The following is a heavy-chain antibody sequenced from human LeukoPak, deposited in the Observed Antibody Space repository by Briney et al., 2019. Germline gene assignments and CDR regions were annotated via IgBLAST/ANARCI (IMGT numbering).Heavy chain of an antibody. D-gene: IGHD5-24*01. V-gene: IGHV3-74*01. Sequence: PGGSLRLSCAASGFTFSTYWMDWVRQAPGKGLVWVSRINSDGSNTNYADSVKGRFTVSRDNAKNTLYLQMNSLRAEDTAVYYCARAGWRDAYNSWGQGTLVTVSS. CDR1: GFTFSTYW. J-gene: IGHJ4*02. CDR2: INSDGSNT. CDR3: ARAGWRDAYNS.